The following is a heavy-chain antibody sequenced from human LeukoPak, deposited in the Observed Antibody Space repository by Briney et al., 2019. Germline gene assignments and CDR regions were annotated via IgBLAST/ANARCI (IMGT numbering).Heavy chain of an antibody. J-gene: IGHJ4*02. Sequence: PGGSLRLSCAASGFTFSSYSMNWVRQAPGKGLEWVSSISSSSSYIYYADSVKGRFTISRDNAKNSLYLQMNSLRAEDTAVYYCARDVKTYYYDSSGYWGPYYFDYWGQGTLVTVSS. D-gene: IGHD3-22*01. V-gene: IGHV3-21*01. CDR3: ARDVKTYYYDSSGYWGPYYFDY. CDR2: ISSSSSYI. CDR1: GFTFSSYS.